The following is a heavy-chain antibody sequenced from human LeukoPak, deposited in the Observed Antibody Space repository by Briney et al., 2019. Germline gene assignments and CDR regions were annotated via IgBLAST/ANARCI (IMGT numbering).Heavy chain of an antibody. D-gene: IGHD3-10*02. CDR1: GYTFTSYY. CDR3: ARGVFGELEKLMFQH. CDR2: INPSGGRT. Sequence: ASVKVSCKASGYTFTSYYIHWVRQAPGQGLEWMGIINPSGGRTSYPQNFQDRVTMTRDTSTSTVYMELSNLQSDDTAIYYCARGVFGELEKLMFQHWGQGTLVTVSS. V-gene: IGHV1-46*01. J-gene: IGHJ1*01.